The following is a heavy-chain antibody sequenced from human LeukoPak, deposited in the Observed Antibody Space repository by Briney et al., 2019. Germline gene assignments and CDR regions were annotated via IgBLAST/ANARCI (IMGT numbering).Heavy chain of an antibody. J-gene: IGHJ4*02. CDR2: ICPGGSET. Sequence: GESLKISCKGSGYSFTSYWIGWVRQMPGKGLEWMVIICPGGSETRYDPSFQGQVTISADSSTSTAYLQWSSVRASDTAMYYCARASRDGYNQNFDYWGQGTLVTVSS. V-gene: IGHV5-51*01. CDR3: ARASRDGYNQNFDY. D-gene: IGHD5-24*01. CDR1: GYSFTSYW.